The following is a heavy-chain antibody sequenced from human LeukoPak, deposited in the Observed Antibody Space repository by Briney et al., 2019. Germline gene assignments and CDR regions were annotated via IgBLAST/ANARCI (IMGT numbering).Heavy chain of an antibody. D-gene: IGHD2-15*01. Sequence: PGGSLRLSCAASGFTFSSYSMNWVRQAPGKGLEWVSSISSSSGYIYYADSVKGRFTISRDNAKNSLYLQMNSLRAEDTAVYYCAGGYCSGGSCYSLVGSGYWGQGTLVTVSS. CDR1: GFTFSSYS. V-gene: IGHV3-21*01. CDR2: ISSSSGYI. CDR3: AGGYCSGGSCYSLVGSGY. J-gene: IGHJ4*02.